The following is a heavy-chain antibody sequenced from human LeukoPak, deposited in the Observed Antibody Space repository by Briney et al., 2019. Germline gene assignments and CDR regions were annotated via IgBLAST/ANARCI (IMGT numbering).Heavy chain of an antibody. D-gene: IGHD5-18*01. V-gene: IGHV4-61*01. CDR3: ARESDTAMVD. CDR1: GVSVSSGSYY. CDR2: IYYSGST. J-gene: IGHJ4*02. Sequence: SETLSLTCTVSGVSVSSGSYYWSWIRQPPGKGLEWIGYIYYSGSTNYNPSLKSRVTISVDTSKNQFSLKLSSVTAADTAVYYCARESDTAMVDWGQGTLVTVSS.